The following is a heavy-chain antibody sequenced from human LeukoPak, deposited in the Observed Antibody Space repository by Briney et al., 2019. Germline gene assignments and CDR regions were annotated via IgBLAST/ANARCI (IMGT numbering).Heavy chain of an antibody. D-gene: IGHD6-19*01. J-gene: IGHJ4*02. CDR3: ANGWYSSGWYEYYFDY. V-gene: IGHV3-23*01. Sequence: PGGSLRLSCAASGFTFSSYAMSWVRQAPGKGLEWVSAISGSGGSTYYADSVKGRFTISRDNSNNTLYLQMNSLRAEDTAVYYCANGWYSSGWYEYYFDYWGQGTLVTVSS. CDR1: GFTFSSYA. CDR2: ISGSGGST.